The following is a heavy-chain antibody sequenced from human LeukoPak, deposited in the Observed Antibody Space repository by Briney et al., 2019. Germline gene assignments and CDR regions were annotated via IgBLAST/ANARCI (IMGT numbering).Heavy chain of an antibody. CDR1: SGSISSSSYY. Sequence: PSETLSLTCTVSSGSISSSSYYWGWIRQPPGKGLEWIGEINHSGSTNYNPSLKSRVTISVDTSKNQFSLKLSSVTAADTAVYYCASGPYDSSDYWGQGTLVTVSS. CDR2: INHSGST. D-gene: IGHD3-22*01. J-gene: IGHJ4*02. V-gene: IGHV4-39*07. CDR3: ASGPYDSSDY.